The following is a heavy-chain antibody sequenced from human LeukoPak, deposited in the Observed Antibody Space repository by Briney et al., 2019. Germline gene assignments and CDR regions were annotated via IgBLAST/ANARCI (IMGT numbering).Heavy chain of an antibody. J-gene: IGHJ4*02. CDR1: GGTFSSYA. Sequence: VASVKVSCKASGGTFSSYAISWVRQAPGQGLEWMGGIIPILGIANYAQKSQGRVTITADKSTSTAYMELSSLRSEDTAVYYCARDWVGATPPYFDYWGQGTLVTVSS. CDR3: ARDWVGATPPYFDY. D-gene: IGHD1-26*01. V-gene: IGHV1-69*10. CDR2: IIPILGIA.